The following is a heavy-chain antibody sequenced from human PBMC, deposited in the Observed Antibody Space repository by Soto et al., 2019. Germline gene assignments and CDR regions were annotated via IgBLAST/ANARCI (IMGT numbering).Heavy chain of an antibody. J-gene: IGHJ5*02. Sequence: PGGSLRLSCAASGFTFSSYAMHLVRQAPGKGLEWVAFISNDGSNKYYADSVKGRFTISRDNYKNKLYQQMNSLRAEDTAVYYCARDRGIAARRKNWLDPWGQGTLVTVSS. CDR2: ISNDGSNK. V-gene: IGHV3-30-3*01. CDR1: GFTFSSYA. CDR3: ARDRGIAARRKNWLDP. D-gene: IGHD6-6*01.